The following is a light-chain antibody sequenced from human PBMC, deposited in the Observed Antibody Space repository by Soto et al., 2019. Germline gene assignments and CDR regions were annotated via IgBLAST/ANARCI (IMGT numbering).Light chain of an antibody. Sequence: EIVLTQSPATLSLSPGERATLSCRASQSLSSYLAWFQQKPGQPPRLLIYDASNRATGIPARFSGSGSGTDFTLTISSLEPADFAVYYCQQRRDWPLTFGGGTKVEIK. CDR3: QQRRDWPLT. CDR1: QSLSSY. CDR2: DAS. J-gene: IGKJ4*01. V-gene: IGKV3-11*01.